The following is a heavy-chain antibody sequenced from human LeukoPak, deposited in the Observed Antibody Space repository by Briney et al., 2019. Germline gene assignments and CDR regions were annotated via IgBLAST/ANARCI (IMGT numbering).Heavy chain of an antibody. V-gene: IGHV1-69*13. CDR1: GGTFSSYA. J-gene: IGHJ4*02. D-gene: IGHD5-24*01. CDR2: IIPILGTA. Sequence: SVKVSCKASGGTFSSYAISWVRQAPRQGLEWMGGIIPILGTAKYAQKFQGRVTITADESTSTAYMELSSLRSEDTAVYYCARVSEMATIKGIFDYWGQGTLVTVSS. CDR3: ARVSEMATIKGIFDY.